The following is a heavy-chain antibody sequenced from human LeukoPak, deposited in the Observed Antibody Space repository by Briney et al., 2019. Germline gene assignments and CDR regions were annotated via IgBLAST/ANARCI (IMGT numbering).Heavy chain of an antibody. D-gene: IGHD6-13*01. CDR1: GGSFSGYY. CDR3: ARDGARQQLANYYYYYGTGV. J-gene: IGHJ6*02. Sequence: SETLSLTCAVYGGSFSGYYWSWIRQPPGKGLEWIGEINHSGSTNYNPSLKSRVTISVDTSKNQFSLKLSSVTAADTAVYYCARDGARQQLANYYYYYGTGVWGQGTTVTVSS. CDR2: INHSGST. V-gene: IGHV4-34*01.